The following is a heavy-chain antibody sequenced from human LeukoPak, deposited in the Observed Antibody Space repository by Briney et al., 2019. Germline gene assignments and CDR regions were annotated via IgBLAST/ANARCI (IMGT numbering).Heavy chain of an antibody. CDR1: GGSISSYY. D-gene: IGHD3-16*01. V-gene: IGHV4-59*01. Sequence: PSETLSLTCTVSGGSISSYYWSWIRQPPGKGLEWIGYIDYSGSTNYNPSLKSRVTISADTSKNQFSLKLSSVTAVDTAVYYCARERGDFRFVDIWGQGKMVTVSS. J-gene: IGHJ3*02. CDR2: IDYSGST. CDR3: ARERGDFRFVDI.